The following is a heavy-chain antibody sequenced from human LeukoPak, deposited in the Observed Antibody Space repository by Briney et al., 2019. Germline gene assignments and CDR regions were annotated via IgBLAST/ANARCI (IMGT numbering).Heavy chain of an antibody. CDR2: ISSTTSTI. J-gene: IGHJ6*04. CDR3: AGVKDRPDV. Sequence: GGSLRLSCAASGFTFSDYYMSWIRQAPGKGLEWVSCISSTTSTIYYADSVKGRFTISRDNAKNSLYLQMNSLRVEDTAVYYCAGVKDRPDVWGKGTTVTVSS. CDR1: GFTFSDYY. V-gene: IGHV3-11*04.